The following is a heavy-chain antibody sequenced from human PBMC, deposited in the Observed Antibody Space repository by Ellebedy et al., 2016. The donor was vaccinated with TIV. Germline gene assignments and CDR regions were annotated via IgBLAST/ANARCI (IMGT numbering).Heavy chain of an antibody. V-gene: IGHV3-21*04. CDR1: GFTFSNSN. CDR2: ITASSRSYM. D-gene: IGHD6-19*01. J-gene: IGHJ4*02. Sequence: GESLKISCSASGFTFSNSNMNWVRQAPGQGLEWVSSITASSRSYMYYADSVKGRLTISRENSRNTLYLHMNSLRAEDTAVYYCARSDWGSGWYGLKDYWGQGTLVTVSS. CDR3: ARSDWGSGWYGLKDY.